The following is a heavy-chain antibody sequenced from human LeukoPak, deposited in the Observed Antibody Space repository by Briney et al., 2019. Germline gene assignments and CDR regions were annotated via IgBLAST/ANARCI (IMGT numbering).Heavy chain of an antibody. V-gene: IGHV1-8*03. J-gene: IGHJ3*02. CDR2: MDPNSGNT. Sequence: ASVKVSCKVSGYTFTSYDINWVRQATGQGLEWMGWMDPNSGNTGYAQKFQGRVTITRNTSISTAYMELSSLRSEDTAVYYCARVLRITGTTAFDIWGQGTMVTVSS. CDR1: GYTFTSYD. D-gene: IGHD1-7*01. CDR3: ARVLRITGTTAFDI.